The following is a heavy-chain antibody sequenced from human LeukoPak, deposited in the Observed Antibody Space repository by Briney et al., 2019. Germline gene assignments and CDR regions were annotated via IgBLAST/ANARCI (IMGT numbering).Heavy chain of an antibody. J-gene: IGHJ4*02. V-gene: IGHV3-23*01. CDR1: GFTFSSYS. CDR3: AKDLSSSWYWALSDY. Sequence: PGGSLRLSCAASGFTFSSYSMNWVRQAPGKGLEWVSAISGSGGSTYYADSVKGRFTISRDNSKNTLYLQMNSLRAEDTAVYYCAKDLSSSWYWALSDYWGQGTLVTVSS. D-gene: IGHD6-13*01. CDR2: ISGSGGST.